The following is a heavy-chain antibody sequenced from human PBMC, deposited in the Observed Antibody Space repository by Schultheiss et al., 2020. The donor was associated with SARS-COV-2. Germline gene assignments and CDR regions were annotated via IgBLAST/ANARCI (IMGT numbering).Heavy chain of an antibody. CDR3: ARDYGPYDYGDYGFDYYYGMDV. CDR1: GDSVLTGSDY. J-gene: IGHJ6*02. Sequence: SETLSLTCTVSGDSVLTGSDYWAWIRQSPGKGLEWIGTIYYRGDTDYNPSLKSRVTISMDTSKNQISLSLTSVTAADTAVYYCARDYGPYDYGDYGFDYYYGMDVWGQGTTVTVSS. CDR2: IYYRGDT. D-gene: IGHD4-17*01. V-gene: IGHV4-39*07.